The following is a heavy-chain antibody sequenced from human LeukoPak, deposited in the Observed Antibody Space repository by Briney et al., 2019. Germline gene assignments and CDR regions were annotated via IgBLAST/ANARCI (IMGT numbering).Heavy chain of an antibody. V-gene: IGHV1-24*01. CDR2: FDPEDGET. D-gene: IGHD1-26*01. CDR1: GYTLTELS. CDR3: ATDDLRWELLVLDY. Sequence: APVKVSCKVSGYTLTELSMHWVRQAPGKGLEWMGGFDPEDGETIYAQKFQGRVTMTEDTSTDTAYMELSSLRSEDTAVYYCATDDLRWELLVLDYWGQGTLVTVSS. J-gene: IGHJ4*02.